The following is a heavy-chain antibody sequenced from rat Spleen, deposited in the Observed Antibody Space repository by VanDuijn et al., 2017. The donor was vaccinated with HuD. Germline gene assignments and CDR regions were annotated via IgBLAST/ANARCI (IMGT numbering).Heavy chain of an antibody. D-gene: IGHD1-6*01. CDR1: GFTFNNYW. CDR2: ITNASGRT. J-gene: IGHJ3*01. V-gene: IGHV5-31*01. CDR3: TTFSDYATSPFAY. Sequence: EVQLVESGGGLVQPGRSLKLSCVASGFTFNNYWMTWIRQAPAEGLEWIASITNASGRTYYPDSVKGRFTISRDTAQNTLYLQMNSLRSEDTATYYCTTFSDYATSPFAYWGRGALVTVSS.